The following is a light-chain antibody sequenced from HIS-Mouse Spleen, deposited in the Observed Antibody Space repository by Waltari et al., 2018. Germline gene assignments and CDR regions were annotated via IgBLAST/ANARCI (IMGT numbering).Light chain of an antibody. CDR2: EDS. CDR1: ALPKKY. V-gene: IGLV3-10*01. J-gene: IGLJ3*02. Sequence: SYELTQPPSVSVSPGQTARITCSGDALPKKYAYWYQQKSGQAPVLVIYEDSKRPSGIPERFSGSSSGKMATLTISGAQVEDEADYYCYSTDSSGNRVFGGGTKLTVL. CDR3: YSTDSSGNRV.